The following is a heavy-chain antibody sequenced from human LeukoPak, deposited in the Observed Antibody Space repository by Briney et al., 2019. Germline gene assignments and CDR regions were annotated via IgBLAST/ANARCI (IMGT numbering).Heavy chain of an antibody. Sequence: SETLSLTCTVSGGSISSSSYYWGWIRQPPGKGLEWIGSVYYSGYTYYNPSLKSRVTISVDTSKNQFSLKLSSVTAADTAVYYCARVIVYYDSSGYYGNWHFDLWGRGTLVTVSS. J-gene: IGHJ2*01. D-gene: IGHD3-22*01. CDR2: VYYSGYT. CDR3: ARVIVYYDSSGYYGNWHFDL. V-gene: IGHV4-39*07. CDR1: GGSISSSSYY.